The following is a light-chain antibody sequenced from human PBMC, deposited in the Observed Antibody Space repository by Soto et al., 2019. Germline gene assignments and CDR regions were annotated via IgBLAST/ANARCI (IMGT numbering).Light chain of an antibody. CDR2: DVS. Sequence: QSVLTQPASVSGSPGQSITISCTGTRSDVGGYNYVSWYKQRPGKAPKLVIYDVSHRPSGVSNRFFGSKSGNTASLIISGLQAEDDAYYYCFSNSTSRARIFGGGTKVTVL. CDR1: RSDVGGYNY. J-gene: IGLJ2*01. V-gene: IGLV2-14*01. CDR3: FSNSTSRARI.